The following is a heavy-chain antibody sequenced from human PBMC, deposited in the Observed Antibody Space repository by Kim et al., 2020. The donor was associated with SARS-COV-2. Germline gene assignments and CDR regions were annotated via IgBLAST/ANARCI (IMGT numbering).Heavy chain of an antibody. J-gene: IGHJ3*02. V-gene: IGHV3-9*01. D-gene: IGHD3-22*01. Sequence: SVKGRFTISRDNAKNSLYLQMNGLRAEDTALYYCAKLAYYYDSSGSDAFDIWGQGTIVTVSS. CDR3: AKLAYYYDSSGSDAFDI.